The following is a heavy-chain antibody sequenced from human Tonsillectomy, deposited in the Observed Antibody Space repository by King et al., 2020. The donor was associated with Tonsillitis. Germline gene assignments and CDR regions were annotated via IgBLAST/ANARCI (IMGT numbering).Heavy chain of an antibody. J-gene: IGHJ6*03. CDR3: AKGKYYYYMDV. CDR2: ISYVGSNK. CDR1: GFTFSSYG. V-gene: IGHV3-30*18. Sequence: VQLVESGGGVVQPGRSLRLSCAASGFTFSSYGMHWVRQAPGKGLEWVAVISYVGSNKYYTDSVKGRFTISRDNSKNTLYLQMNSLRAADTAVYYCAKGKYYYYMDVWGKGTTVTVSS.